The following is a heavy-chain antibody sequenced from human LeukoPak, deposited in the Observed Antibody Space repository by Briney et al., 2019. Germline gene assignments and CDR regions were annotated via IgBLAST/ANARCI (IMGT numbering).Heavy chain of an antibody. CDR2: INPNSGGT. J-gene: IGHJ4*02. V-gene: IGHV1-2*02. CDR1: GYTFTGYY. CDR3: ARGRTAGIAVAGDY. D-gene: IGHD6-19*01. Sequence: ASVKVSCKASGYTFTGYYTHWVRQTPGQGLEWMGWINPNSGGTNYAQKFQGRVTMTRDTSISTAYMELSRLRPEDTAVYYCARGRTAGIAVAGDYWGQGTLVTVPS.